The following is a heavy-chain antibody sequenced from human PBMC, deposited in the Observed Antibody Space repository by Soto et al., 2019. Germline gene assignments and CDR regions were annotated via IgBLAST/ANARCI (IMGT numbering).Heavy chain of an antibody. CDR3: ARSGHLFDY. D-gene: IGHD3-10*01. Sequence: QVQLQQWGAGLLKPSETLSLTCDVYGGSFSAYYWSWIRQPPGKGLEWIGEINHSGSTNYNPSLKSRVTISVDTSKNQFSLKLNSVTAADTAVYYCARSGHLFDYWGQGTLVTVSS. CDR1: GGSFSAYY. J-gene: IGHJ4*02. CDR2: INHSGST. V-gene: IGHV4-34*01.